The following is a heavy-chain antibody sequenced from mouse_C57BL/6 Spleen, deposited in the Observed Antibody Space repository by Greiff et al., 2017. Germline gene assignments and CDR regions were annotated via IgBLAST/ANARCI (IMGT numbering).Heavy chain of an antibody. J-gene: IGHJ4*01. CDR2: IYPGSGNT. CDR1: GYTFTDYY. V-gene: IGHV1-76*01. CDR3: ARTKAHGYAMDY. Sequence: QVQLQQSGAELVRPGASVKLSCKASGYTFTDYYINWVKQRPGPGLEWIARIYPGSGNTYYTEKFTGKATLTAEKSSSTAYMQLSSLTSEDSAFYFCARTKAHGYAMDYWGQGTSVTVSS.